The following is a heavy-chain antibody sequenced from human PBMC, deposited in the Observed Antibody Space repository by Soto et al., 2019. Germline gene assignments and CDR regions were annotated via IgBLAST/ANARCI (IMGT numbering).Heavy chain of an antibody. CDR1: GYTFTTYG. Sequence: QVQLVQSGAEVKKPGASVKVSCKPSGYTFTTYGISWVRQAPGQGLEWMGWISLYNGNTKYAQKLQGRVTMTEDTSTSPAYMDLRSLTSNDTAVYYCTRGWFEEFEYYFDYWGQGTLFAVSS. CDR2: ISLYNGNT. J-gene: IGHJ4*02. CDR3: TRGWFEEFEYYFDY. V-gene: IGHV1-18*01. D-gene: IGHD3-10*01.